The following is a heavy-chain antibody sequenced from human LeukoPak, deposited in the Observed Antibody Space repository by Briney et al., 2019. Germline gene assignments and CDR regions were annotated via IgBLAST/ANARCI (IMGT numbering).Heavy chain of an antibody. D-gene: IGHD3-22*01. CDR2: ISINRSYM. CDR3: ARAYDSSSSFDY. Sequence: PGGSLRLSCAASGFTFSSYSMNWVRQAPGKGLEWVSSISINRSYMYYADSVKGRFTISRDNAKNSLSLQMNSLRAEDTAVYYCARAYDSSSSFDYWGRGTLVTVSS. CDR1: GFTFSSYS. V-gene: IGHV3-21*01. J-gene: IGHJ4*02.